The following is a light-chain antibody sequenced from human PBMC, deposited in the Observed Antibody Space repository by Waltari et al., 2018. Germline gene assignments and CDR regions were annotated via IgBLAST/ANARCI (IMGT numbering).Light chain of an antibody. CDR3: QETYSRGPS. J-gene: IGKJ2*03. CDR2: GAT. Sequence: DIQMTQSPPSLSASVGDRVTITCRASQPISRYLNWYQEKPGKAPKLLIYGATYVQGGVPVRFSGSGSGADFTLTNSSLQPEDFATYYCQETYSRGPSFGQGTKLEI. V-gene: IGKV1-39*01. CDR1: QPISRY.